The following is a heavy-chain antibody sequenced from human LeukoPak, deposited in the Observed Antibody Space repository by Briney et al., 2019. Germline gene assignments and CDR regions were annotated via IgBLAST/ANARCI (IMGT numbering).Heavy chain of an antibody. CDR2: ISGSGGST. V-gene: IGHV3-23*01. Sequence: PGGSLRLSCAASGFTFSDHYMNWVRQAPGQGLEWVSAISGSGGSTYYADSVKGRFTISRDNSKNTLYLQMNSLRAEDTAVYYCANGGSTRAMWVWGQGTTVTVSS. CDR3: ANGGSTRAMWV. D-gene: IGHD2-2*01. CDR1: GFTFSDHY. J-gene: IGHJ6*02.